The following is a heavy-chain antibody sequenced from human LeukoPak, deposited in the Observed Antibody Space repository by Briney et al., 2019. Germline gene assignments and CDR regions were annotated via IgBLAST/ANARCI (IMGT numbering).Heavy chain of an antibody. D-gene: IGHD1-26*01. Sequence: ASVKVSCKASGYTXTGYYMHGVRQAPGRGLEWMGWINPNSGGTNYAQKFQGRVTMTRDTSISTAYMELSRLRSDDTAVYYCSRESGPYCPFGHWGQGTLVAVTS. V-gene: IGHV1-2*02. CDR2: INPNSGGT. CDR1: GYTXTGYY. CDR3: SRESGPYCPFGH. J-gene: IGHJ5*02.